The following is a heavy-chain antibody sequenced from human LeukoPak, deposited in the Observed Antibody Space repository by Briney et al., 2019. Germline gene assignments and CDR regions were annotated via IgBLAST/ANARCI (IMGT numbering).Heavy chain of an antibody. D-gene: IGHD4-17*01. V-gene: IGHV4-59*01. Sequence: SETLSLTCTVSGGSIRGSYWSWIRQPPGKGLEWIGYIYYSGSTDYNLSLKSRVTISVDTSKNQFSLKLNPMTAADTAVYYCARTTTKYNTYDYWGQGTLVTVSS. CDR3: ARTTTKYNTYDY. J-gene: IGHJ4*02. CDR2: IYYSGST. CDR1: GGSIRGSY.